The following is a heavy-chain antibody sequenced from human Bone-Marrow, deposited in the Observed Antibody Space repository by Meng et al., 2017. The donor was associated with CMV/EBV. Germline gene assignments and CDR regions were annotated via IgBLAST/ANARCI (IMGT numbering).Heavy chain of an antibody. Sequence: GGSLRLSCVASGFTFSNQWMRWVRQAPGKGLEWVSSISSSSSYIYYVDSVKGRFTISRDNAKNSLFLQMNSLRAEDTAVYFCAREDCSSTSCRFQHWGQGTLVTSPQ. CDR2: ISSSSSYI. D-gene: IGHD2-2*01. J-gene: IGHJ1*01. V-gene: IGHV3-21*01. CDR3: AREDCSSTSCRFQH. CDR1: GFTFSNQW.